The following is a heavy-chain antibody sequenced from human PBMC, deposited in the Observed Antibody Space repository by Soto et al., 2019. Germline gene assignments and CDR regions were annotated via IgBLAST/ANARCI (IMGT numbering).Heavy chain of an antibody. CDR2: ISGTGGTT. J-gene: IGHJ4*01. CDR1: GFAFSSYA. CDR3: AKSNVVLRLFYFDH. D-gene: IGHD2-2*01. Sequence: EVQLLESGGELVQPGGSLRLSCAASGFAFSSYAMTWVRQAPGKGLEWVSGISGTGGTTFYADSVKGRFTISRDNSKNTLYLQMHVLRAEDTAVYYWAKSNVVLRLFYFDHWGQGTLVTVS. V-gene: IGHV3-23*01.